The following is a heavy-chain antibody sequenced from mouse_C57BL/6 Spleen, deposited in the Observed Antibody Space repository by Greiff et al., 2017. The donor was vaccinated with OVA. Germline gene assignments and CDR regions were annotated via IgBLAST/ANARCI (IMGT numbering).Heavy chain of an antibody. CDR3: TREDGSSLPYAMDY. D-gene: IGHD1-1*01. Sequence: EVKLVESGEGLVKPGGSLKLSCAASGFTFSSYAMSWVRQTPEKRLEWVAYISSGGDYIYYADTVKGRFTISRDNARNTLYLQMSSLKSKDTTMYYCTREDGSSLPYAMDYWGQGTSVTVSS. CDR1: GFTFSSYA. CDR2: ISSGGDYI. V-gene: IGHV5-9-1*02. J-gene: IGHJ4*01.